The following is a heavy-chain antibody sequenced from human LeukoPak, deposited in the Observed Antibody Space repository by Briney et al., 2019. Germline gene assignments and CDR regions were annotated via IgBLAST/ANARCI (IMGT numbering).Heavy chain of an antibody. Sequence: PGGSLRLSCAASGFTVSSNYMSWVRQAPGKGLEWVSVIYSGGSTYYADSVKGRFTISRDNSKNTLYLQMNSLRAEDTAVYYCAREARGVIMDDYMDVWGKGTTVTISS. CDR1: GFTVSSNY. CDR2: IYSGGST. V-gene: IGHV3-66*01. J-gene: IGHJ6*03. D-gene: IGHD3-10*01. CDR3: AREARGVIMDDYMDV.